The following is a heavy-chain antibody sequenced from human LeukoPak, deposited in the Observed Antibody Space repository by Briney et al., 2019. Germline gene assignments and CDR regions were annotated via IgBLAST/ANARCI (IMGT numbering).Heavy chain of an antibody. J-gene: IGHJ4*02. D-gene: IGHD4-17*01. CDR3: AKGPHDYGDYFDY. CDR2: ISGGGSST. V-gene: IGHV3-23*01. CDR1: GFTFSSYA. Sequence: GGSLRLSCAASGFTFSSYAMNCVRQAPGKGLEWVSVISGGGSSTYYADSVKGRFTISRDNSKNTLYLQMNSLRADDTAVYYCAKGPHDYGDYFDYWGQGTLVTVSS.